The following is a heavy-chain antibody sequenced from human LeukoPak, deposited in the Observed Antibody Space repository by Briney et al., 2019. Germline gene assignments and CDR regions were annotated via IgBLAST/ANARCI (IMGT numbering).Heavy chain of an antibody. CDR2: IYYSGST. V-gene: IGHV4-59*01. D-gene: IGHD3-22*01. J-gene: IGHJ6*03. CDR3: ARLSYYYDSSGYYPPGAYYYYYYMDV. Sequence: TSETLSLTCTVSGGSISSYYWSWIRQPPGKGLEWVGNIYYSGSTNYNPSLKSRVTISVDTSKNHFSLQLSSVTAADTAVYYCARLSYYYDSSGYYPPGAYYYYYYMDVWGKGTTVTVSS. CDR1: GGSISSYY.